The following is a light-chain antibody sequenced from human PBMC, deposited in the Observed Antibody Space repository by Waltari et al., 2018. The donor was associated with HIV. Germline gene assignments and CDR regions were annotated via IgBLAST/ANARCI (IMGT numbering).Light chain of an antibody. CDR1: SSDVGGYNY. Sequence: QSALTQPASVSGSPGQSITISCTGTSSDVGGYNYVSWYQQHPGKAPKLMIYEVSNRPSGVSNRFSGSKSGNTASLTISGLQAEDEADYYCSSYTSSRLSRVFGTGTKVTVL. CDR3: SSYTSSRLSRV. CDR2: EVS. V-gene: IGLV2-14*01. J-gene: IGLJ1*01.